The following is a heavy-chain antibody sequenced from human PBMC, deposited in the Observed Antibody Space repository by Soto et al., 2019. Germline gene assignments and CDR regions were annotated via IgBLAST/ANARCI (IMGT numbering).Heavy chain of an antibody. CDR3: DREEMPTVNNYYYYMDV. CDR1: GYIFTSYY. D-gene: IGHD4-4*01. Sequence: QVQLVQSGAEVRKPGASVKVSCKASGYIFTSYYIHWVRQAPGQGLEWMGVINPGDGSTIYAEKFQGRVTMTRHTSTSTVYMEVSSLRSEDTAVYYCDREEMPTVNNYYYYMDVWGKGTTVTVSS. CDR2: INPGDGST. J-gene: IGHJ6*03. V-gene: IGHV1-46*03.